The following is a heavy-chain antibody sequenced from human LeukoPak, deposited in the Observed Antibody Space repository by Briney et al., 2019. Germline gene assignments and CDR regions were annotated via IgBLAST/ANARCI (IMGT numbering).Heavy chain of an antibody. Sequence: GGSLRLSCAASGFTFSSYGMHWVRQASGKGLEWVGRIRSKANSYATAYAASVKGRFTISRDDSKNTAYLQMNSLKTEDTAVYYCTRTGGNIAAAGTFDYWGQGTLVTVSS. V-gene: IGHV3-73*01. D-gene: IGHD6-13*01. CDR3: TRTGGNIAAAGTFDY. CDR1: GFTFSSYG. CDR2: IRSKANSYAT. J-gene: IGHJ4*02.